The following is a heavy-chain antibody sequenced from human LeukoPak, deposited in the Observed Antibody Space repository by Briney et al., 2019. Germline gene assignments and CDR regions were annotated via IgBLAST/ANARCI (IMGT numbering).Heavy chain of an antibody. Sequence: GGSLRLSCAASGFTFSSYWMSWVRQAPGKGLEWVANIKQDGSEKYYVDSVKGRFTISRDNAKNSLYLQMNSLRAEDTAVYYCARDRYYDFWSGYYEDHYYMDVWGKGTTVTVSS. CDR2: IKQDGSEK. J-gene: IGHJ6*03. CDR1: GFTFSSYW. D-gene: IGHD3-3*01. V-gene: IGHV3-7*01. CDR3: ARDRYYDFWSGYYEDHYYMDV.